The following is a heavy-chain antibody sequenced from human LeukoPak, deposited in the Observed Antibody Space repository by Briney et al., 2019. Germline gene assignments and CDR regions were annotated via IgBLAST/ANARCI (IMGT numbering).Heavy chain of an antibody. Sequence: SETLSLTCAVYGGSFSGYYWSWIRQPPGKGLEWIGEINHSGSTNYNPSLKSRVTISVDTSKNQFSLKLSSVAAADTAVYYCARRQGQRLVRGYYFDYWGQGTLVTVSS. CDR1: GGSFSGYY. V-gene: IGHV4-34*01. D-gene: IGHD6-19*01. J-gene: IGHJ4*02. CDR2: INHSGST. CDR3: ARRQGQRLVRGYYFDY.